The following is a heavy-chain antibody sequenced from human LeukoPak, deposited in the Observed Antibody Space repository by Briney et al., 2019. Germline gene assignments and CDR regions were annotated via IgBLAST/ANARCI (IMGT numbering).Heavy chain of an antibody. CDR2: IYPGDSDT. J-gene: IGHJ4*02. Sequence: KNGESLKISCKGSGYSFTSYWIGWVRQMPGKGLEWMGIIYPGDSDTRYSPSFQGQVTISADKSISTAYLQWSSLKASDTAMYYCARHPYYDSNQYYFDYWGQGTLVTVSS. D-gene: IGHD3-22*01. V-gene: IGHV5-51*01. CDR1: GYSFTSYW. CDR3: ARHPYYDSNQYYFDY.